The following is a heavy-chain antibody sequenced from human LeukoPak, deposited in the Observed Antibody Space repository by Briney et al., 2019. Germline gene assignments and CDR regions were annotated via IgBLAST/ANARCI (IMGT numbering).Heavy chain of an antibody. D-gene: IGHD6-13*01. CDR2: INAGNGNT. CDR3: ARDLSWRALNAFDI. CDR1: RYTFTSYA. J-gene: IGHJ3*02. V-gene: IGHV1-3*01. Sequence: ASVTDSFLATRYTFTSYAMHWVGQARGQRRAWMGWINAGNGNTKYSQKFQGRVIITRKTSASTAYMELSSLRSDDTAVYYCARDLSWRALNAFDIWGQGTMVTVSS.